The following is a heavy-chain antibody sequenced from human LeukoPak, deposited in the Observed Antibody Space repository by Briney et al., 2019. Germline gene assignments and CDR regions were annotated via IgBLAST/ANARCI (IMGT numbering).Heavy chain of an antibody. D-gene: IGHD5-18*01. V-gene: IGHV4-34*01. CDR2: INHSGSS. J-gene: IGHJ5*02. CDR3: APRGDIEHSYVYGKWFDP. CDR1: GGSFSAYY. Sequence: SETLSVTCAVYGGSFSAYYWTWIRQPPGKGLEWIGEINHSGSSNYNSSLRSRVTISVDTSYKQFSLRLSSVTAADTAVYYCAPRGDIEHSYVYGKWFDPWGQGTRVTVSS.